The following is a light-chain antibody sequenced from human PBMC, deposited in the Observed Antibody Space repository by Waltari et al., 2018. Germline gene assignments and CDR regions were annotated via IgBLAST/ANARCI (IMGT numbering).Light chain of an antibody. CDR1: QAIRTS. J-gene: IGKJ2*01. CDR3: QQYYSTPVT. Sequence: DIQMTQSPSSLSASVGDRVTITCRASQAIRTSFAWYRQKPGKAPNLLLYAASSLESGVPSRFSGSGSGTDFTLTISSLQPEDFATYYCQQYYSTPVTFGQGTKLEIK. CDR2: AAS. V-gene: IGKV1-NL1*01.